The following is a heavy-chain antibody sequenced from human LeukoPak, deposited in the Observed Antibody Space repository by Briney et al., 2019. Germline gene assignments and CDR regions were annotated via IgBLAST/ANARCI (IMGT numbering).Heavy chain of an antibody. J-gene: IGHJ4*02. V-gene: IGHV3-48*03. D-gene: IGHD3-22*01. CDR3: ARVPPYYYDSSGYYYTN. CDR1: GFTFSSYE. Sequence: GGSLRLSCAASGFTFSSYEMNWVRQAPGKGLEWVSYISSSGSTIYYADSVKGRFTISRDNAKNSLYLQMNSLRAEDTAVYYCARVPPYYYDSSGYYYTNWGQGTLVTVSS. CDR2: ISSSGSTI.